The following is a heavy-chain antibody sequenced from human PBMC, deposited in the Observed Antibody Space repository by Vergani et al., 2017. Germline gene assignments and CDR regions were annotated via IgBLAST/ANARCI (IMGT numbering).Heavy chain of an antibody. CDR1: GGSFSGYY. D-gene: IGHD5-18*01. Sequence: QVQLQESGPGLVKPSQTLSLTCAVYGGSFSGYYWSWIRQPPGKGLEWIGEINHSGSTNYNPSLKSRVTISVDTSKNQFSLKLSSVTAADTAVYYCARGKKPGYSYGYGALDYWGQGTLVTVSS. CDR2: INHSGST. V-gene: IGHV4-34*09. J-gene: IGHJ4*02. CDR3: ARGKKPGYSYGYGALDY.